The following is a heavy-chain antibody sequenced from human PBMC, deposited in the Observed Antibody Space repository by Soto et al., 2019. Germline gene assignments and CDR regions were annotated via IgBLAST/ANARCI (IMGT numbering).Heavy chain of an antibody. CDR1: GFTFSSYG. V-gene: IGHV3-33*01. CDR2: IWYDGSNK. J-gene: IGHJ6*02. Sequence: GGSLRLSCAAPGFTFSSYGMHWVRQAPGKGLEWVAVIWYDGSNKYYADSVKGRFTISRDNSKNTLYLQMNSLRAEDTAVYYCARVSKQPDFSHYYYYGIDVWGQETTVTV. D-gene: IGHD6-13*01. CDR3: ARVSKQPDFSHYYYYGIDV.